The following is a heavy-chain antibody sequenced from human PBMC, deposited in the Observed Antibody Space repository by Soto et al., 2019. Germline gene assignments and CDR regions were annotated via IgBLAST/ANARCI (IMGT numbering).Heavy chain of an antibody. V-gene: IGHV4-34*01. D-gene: IGHD3-22*01. CDR1: GGSFSGYY. J-gene: IGHJ4*02. CDR2: INHSGST. CDR3: ATNSLDYYDSSGYSY. Sequence: ETLSLTCAVYGGSFSGYYWSWIRQPPGKGLEWIGEINHSGSTNYNPSLKSRVTISVDTSKNQFSLKLSSVTAADTAVYYCATNSLDYYDSSGYSYWGQGTLVTVSS.